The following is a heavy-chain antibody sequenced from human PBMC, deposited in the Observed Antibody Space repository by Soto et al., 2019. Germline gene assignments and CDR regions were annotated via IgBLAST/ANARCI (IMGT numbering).Heavy chain of an antibody. CDR2: MSNSSDRT. J-gene: IGHJ4*02. V-gene: IGHV3-23*01. CDR1: GFRFRTYA. Sequence: PGGSLRLSPAASGFRFRTYAMGWVRQAPGKGLEWVSVMSNSSDRTSSADSVKGRFTIASDNSENTLYLQMSSLRAEDAARYYCAKDAARTNGWYYFDSWGQVTLVTVSS. CDR3: AKDAARTNGWYYFDS. D-gene: IGHD6-19*01.